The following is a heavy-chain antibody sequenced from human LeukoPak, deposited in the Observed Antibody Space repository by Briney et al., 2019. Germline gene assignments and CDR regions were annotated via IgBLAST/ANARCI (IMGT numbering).Heavy chain of an antibody. J-gene: IGHJ4*02. V-gene: IGHV2-5*05. Sequence: SGPTLVKPTQTLTLTCTFSGLSLSTSGVGVGWIRQPPGKALEWLALIYWDDDKRYAPSMKSRVTITKDTSKNQAVLTMTNMDPVDTATYYCGHISTYSPPHDYFDFWGQGILVTVSS. CDR1: GLSLSTSGVG. D-gene: IGHD2-2*01. CDR2: IYWDDDK. CDR3: GHISTYSPPHDYFDF.